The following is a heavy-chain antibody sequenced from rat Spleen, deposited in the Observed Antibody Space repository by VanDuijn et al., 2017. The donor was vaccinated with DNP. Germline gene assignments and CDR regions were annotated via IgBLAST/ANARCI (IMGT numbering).Heavy chain of an antibody. Sequence: EVQLVESGGGLVQPGRSLKLSCAASGFTFSNYYMTWVRQAPKKGLEWVATINTSGTRTFYPDSVKGRFTISRDNTKNSLYLRMNSLKSEDTATYYCARHGLQWNYFDYWGQGVMVTVSS. CDR2: INTSGTRT. CDR1: GFTFSNYY. CDR3: ARHGLQWNYFDY. J-gene: IGHJ2*01. V-gene: IGHV5-25*01. D-gene: IGHD1-1*01.